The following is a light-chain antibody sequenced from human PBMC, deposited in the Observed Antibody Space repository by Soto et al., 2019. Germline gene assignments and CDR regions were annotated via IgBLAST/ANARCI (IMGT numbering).Light chain of an antibody. Sequence: EIVMTQSPATLSVSPGQRATLSCRASQSVSSNLAWYQQKPGQAHRLLIYGAYSRATGIQDRFSGSGSGTDFTLTISILEPEDFAVYYCKQYGSSPQTFGQGTKVDI. CDR1: QSVSSN. CDR3: KQYGSSPQT. CDR2: GAY. V-gene: IGKV3-20*01. J-gene: IGKJ1*01.